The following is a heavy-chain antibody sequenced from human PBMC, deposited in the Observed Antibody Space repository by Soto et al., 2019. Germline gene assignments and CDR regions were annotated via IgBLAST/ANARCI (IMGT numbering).Heavy chain of an antibody. CDR2: IYHSGST. V-gene: IGHV4-30-2*01. CDR3: AREGSSSGYYYYGMDV. CDR1: GGSISSGGYS. J-gene: IGHJ6*02. D-gene: IGHD6-6*01. Sequence: QLQLQESGSGLVKASQTLSLTCAVSGGSISSGGYSWSWIRQPPGKGLEWIGYIYHSGSTYYNPSLKSRVTISVDRSKNQFSLKLSSVTAADTAVYYCAREGSSSGYYYYGMDVWGQGTTVTVSS.